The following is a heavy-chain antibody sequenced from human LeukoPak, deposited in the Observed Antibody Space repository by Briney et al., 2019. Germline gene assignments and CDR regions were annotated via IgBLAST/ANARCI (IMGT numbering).Heavy chain of an antibody. J-gene: IGHJ4*02. D-gene: IGHD6-19*01. V-gene: IGHV3-9*01. CDR3: AKVRDSGYSSGAFDY. Sequence: GRSLRLSCAASGFTFDDYAMHWVRQAPGKGLEWVSGISWNSGSIGYGDSVKGRFTISRDKAKNSLYLQMNSLRAEDTALYYCAKVRDSGYSSGAFDYWGQGTLVTVSS. CDR1: GFTFDDYA. CDR2: ISWNSGSI.